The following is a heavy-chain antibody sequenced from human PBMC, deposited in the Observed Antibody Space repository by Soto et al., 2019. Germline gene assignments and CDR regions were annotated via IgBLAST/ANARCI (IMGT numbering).Heavy chain of an antibody. D-gene: IGHD6-13*01. CDR2: INHSGST. CDR1: GGSFSGYY. J-gene: IGHJ5*02. CDR3: ARGGVSRWFDP. V-gene: IGHV4-34*01. Sequence: PSETLSLTCGVYGGSFSGYYWSWIRQPPGKGLEWIGEINHSGSTNYNPSLKSRVTISVDTSKDQFSLKLSSMTAADTAVYYCARGGVSRWFDPWGQGTLVTVSS.